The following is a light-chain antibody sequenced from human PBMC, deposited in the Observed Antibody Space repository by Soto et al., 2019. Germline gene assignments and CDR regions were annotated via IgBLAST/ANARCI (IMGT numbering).Light chain of an antibody. CDR3: SSSEASNNLL. V-gene: IGLV2-8*01. J-gene: IGLJ2*01. Sequence: QSALTQPASVSGSPGQSVTISCTGTNSDVGAYNFVSWYQQHPGKAPKVMIYEVSKRPSGVPDRFSGSKSGNTASLTVSGLQVEDEADYYCSSSEASNNLLFGGGTKLTVL. CDR1: NSDVGAYNF. CDR2: EVS.